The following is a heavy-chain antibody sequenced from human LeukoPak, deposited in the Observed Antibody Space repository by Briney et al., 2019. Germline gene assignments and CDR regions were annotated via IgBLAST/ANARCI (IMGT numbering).Heavy chain of an antibody. CDR2: ISWNSGSI. V-gene: IGHV3-9*01. J-gene: IGHJ4*02. D-gene: IGHD3-22*01. CDR3: AKDTNYYDSSGRFDY. CDR1: GFTFGDYA. Sequence: PGGSLRLSCAASGFTFGDYAMHWVRHAPGKGLEWVSGISWNSGSIGYADSVKGRFTISRDNAKNSLYLQMNSLRAEDTALYYCAKDTNYYDSSGRFDYWGQGTLVTVPS.